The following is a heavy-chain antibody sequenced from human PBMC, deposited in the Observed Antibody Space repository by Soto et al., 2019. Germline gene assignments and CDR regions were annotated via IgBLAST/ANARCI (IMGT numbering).Heavy chain of an antibody. CDR3: ARDIRYCSSTSCYGWFDP. CDR1: GGTFSSYA. J-gene: IGHJ5*02. CDR2: IIPIFGTA. V-gene: IGHV1-69*01. D-gene: IGHD2-2*01. Sequence: QVQLVQSGAEVKKPGSSVKVSCKASGGTFSSYAISWVRQAPGQGLEWMGGIIPIFGTANYAQKFQGRVTITADESTSTAYMELSSLRSEDTAVYYCARDIRYCSSTSCYGWFDPWGQGTLVTVSS.